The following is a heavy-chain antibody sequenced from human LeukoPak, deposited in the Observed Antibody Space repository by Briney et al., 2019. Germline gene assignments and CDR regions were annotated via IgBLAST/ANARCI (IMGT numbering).Heavy chain of an antibody. J-gene: IGHJ4*02. Sequence: AASVKVSCKASGYTFTGYYMHWVRQAPGQGLEWMGWINPNSGGTNYAQKFQGRVTMTRDTSISTAYMELSRLRSDDTAVYYCAKLSNYYDSSGYYYFDYWGQGTLVTVSS. V-gene: IGHV1-2*02. CDR2: INPNSGGT. D-gene: IGHD3-22*01. CDR1: GYTFTGYY. CDR3: AKLSNYYDSSGYYYFDY.